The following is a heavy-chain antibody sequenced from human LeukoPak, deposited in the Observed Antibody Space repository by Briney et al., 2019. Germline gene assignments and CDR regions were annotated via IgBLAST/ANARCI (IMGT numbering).Heavy chain of an antibody. D-gene: IGHD2-15*01. CDR3: ARRVGYCSGSSCEYFDY. J-gene: IGHJ4*02. CDR1: GYSFTSHW. CDR2: IYPGDSDT. Sequence: GESLKISCKGSGYSFTSHWIGWVRQMPGKGLEWMGIIYPGDSDTRYSPSFQGQVTISADKSISTAYLQWSSLQASDSAMYYCARRVGYCSGSSCEYFDYWGQGTLVTVSS. V-gene: IGHV5-51*01.